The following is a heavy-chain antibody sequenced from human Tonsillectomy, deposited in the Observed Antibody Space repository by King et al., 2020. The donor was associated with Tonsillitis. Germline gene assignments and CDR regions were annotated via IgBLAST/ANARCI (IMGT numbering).Heavy chain of an antibody. CDR3: ARTTGWELLPPAYWYFDL. CDR1: GGSISSSGYF. D-gene: IGHD3-10*01. J-gene: IGHJ2*01. CDR2: IYHPGNT. V-gene: IGHV4-39*01. Sequence: LQLQESGPGLVKPSETLSLTCTVSGGSISSSGYFWGWIRQPPGKGLEWIGSIYHPGNTYYNPSLSSRVTVSVDTSKNQLSLKLSSLTAADTAVYYCARTTGWELLPPAYWYFDLWGRGTLATVSS.